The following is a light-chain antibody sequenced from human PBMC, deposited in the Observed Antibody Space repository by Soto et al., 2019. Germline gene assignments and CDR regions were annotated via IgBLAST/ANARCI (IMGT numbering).Light chain of an antibody. J-gene: IGKJ4*01. V-gene: IGKV1-39*01. CDR2: AAS. CDR3: QRRYSSLT. CDR1: QSISGY. Sequence: DIQMSQSPSSLSAAVGKRVTISCRASQSISGYLNWYQQKPGKAPKLLIYAASSLQSGVPSRFSGSRSGTDFTLTISSLQPEDFATYECQRRYSSLTIGGGTKVDI.